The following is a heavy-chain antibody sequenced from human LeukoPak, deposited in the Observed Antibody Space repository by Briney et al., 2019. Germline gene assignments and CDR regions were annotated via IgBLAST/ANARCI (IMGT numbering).Heavy chain of an antibody. D-gene: IGHD2-2*01. CDR2: INPNSGGT. CDR3: ARAKGYCSSTSCYSRWFDP. V-gene: IGHV1-2*02. CDR1: GYTFTTYG. J-gene: IGHJ5*02. Sequence: ASVKVSCKSSGYTFTTYGITWVRQAPGQGLEWMGWINPNSGGTNYAQKFQGRVTMTRDTSISTAYMELSRLRSDDTAVYYCARAKGYCSSTSCYSRWFDPWGQGTLVTVSS.